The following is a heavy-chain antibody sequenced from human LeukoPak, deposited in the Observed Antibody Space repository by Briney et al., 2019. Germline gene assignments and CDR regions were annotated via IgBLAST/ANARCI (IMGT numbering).Heavy chain of an antibody. CDR3: ASAPRRGSIGGPDN. V-gene: IGHV4-39*01. D-gene: IGHD3-10*01. Sequence: SETLSLTCTVAVGSISDSSCDWGWIRQPPGKGLEWVGSIYFSGITYYNPSLKSRVTISVDTSKNQFSLKLSSVTAADTAVYYCASAPRRGSIGGPDNWGQGTLVTVSS. CDR1: VGSISDSSCD. J-gene: IGHJ4*02. CDR2: IYFSGIT.